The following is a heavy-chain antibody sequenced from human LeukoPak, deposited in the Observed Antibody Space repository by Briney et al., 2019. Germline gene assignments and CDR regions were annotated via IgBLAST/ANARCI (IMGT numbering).Heavy chain of an antibody. D-gene: IGHD3-9*01. CDR2: IRTTAEGAKYA. Sequence: QSGGSLRLSCATSGFSFTDYPMNWVRQAPGKGLEWISNIRTTAEGAKYAYYADSVKGQVTISRDDGKNTLYLHMNSLRDDDTAVYYCATDQRYAFDYWGQGILVTVSS. V-gene: IGHV3-48*02. J-gene: IGHJ4*02. CDR3: ATDQRYAFDY. CDR1: GFSFTDYP.